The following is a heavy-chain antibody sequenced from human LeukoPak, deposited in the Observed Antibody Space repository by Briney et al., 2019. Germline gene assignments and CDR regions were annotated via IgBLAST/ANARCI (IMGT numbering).Heavy chain of an antibody. CDR2: ISSSSSSYI. D-gene: IGHD2/OR15-2a*01. J-gene: IGHJ4*02. CDR1: GFTFSSYS. V-gene: IGHV3-21*01. CDR3: ARDLLFLPFDY. Sequence: PGGSLRLSCAASGFTFSSYSMNWVRQAPGKGLEWVSSISSSSSSYIYYADSVKGRFTISRDNAKNSLYLQMNSLRAEDTAVYYCARDLLFLPFDYWGQGTLVTVSS.